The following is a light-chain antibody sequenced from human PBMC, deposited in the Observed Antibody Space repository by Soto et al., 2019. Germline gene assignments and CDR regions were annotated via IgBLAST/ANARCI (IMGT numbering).Light chain of an antibody. Sequence: EIVMTQSPATLSVSPGERATLSCRASQSVSRNLAWYQQKPGQAPRLLIYAAYTRATGIPARFSGSGSGTEFTLTISSLQSQDFAVYYCQQYNNWAYTFGEGTKLEIK. J-gene: IGKJ2*01. CDR3: QQYNNWAYT. V-gene: IGKV3-15*01. CDR2: AAY. CDR1: QSVSRN.